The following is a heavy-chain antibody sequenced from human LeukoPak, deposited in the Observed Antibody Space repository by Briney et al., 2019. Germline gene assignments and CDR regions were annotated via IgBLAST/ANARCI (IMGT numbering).Heavy chain of an antibody. CDR3: ARAVRTYDSSGDYLDAFDI. Sequence: PGGSLRLSCAASGFTFTSFWMHWVRQAPGKGLVWVSSLNSDGSSTSYADSVKGRFTISRDNARNTLYLQMKSLRAEDTAVYYCARAVRTYDSSGDYLDAFDIWGQGTMVTVSS. D-gene: IGHD3-22*01. V-gene: IGHV3-74*01. CDR1: GFTFTSFW. CDR2: LNSDGSST. J-gene: IGHJ3*02.